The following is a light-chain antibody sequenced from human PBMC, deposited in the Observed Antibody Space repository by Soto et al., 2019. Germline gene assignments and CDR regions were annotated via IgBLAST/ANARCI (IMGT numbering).Light chain of an antibody. CDR2: DAS. CDR1: QSISSW. Sequence: DIQMTQSPSTLSVSVGDRVTITCRASQSISSWLAWYQQKPGKAPKLLIYDASSLESGVPSRFSGSGSGTEFTLTISSLQPDDFATYYCQQYNSYRLTFGGGTKVEIK. V-gene: IGKV1-5*01. CDR3: QQYNSYRLT. J-gene: IGKJ4*01.